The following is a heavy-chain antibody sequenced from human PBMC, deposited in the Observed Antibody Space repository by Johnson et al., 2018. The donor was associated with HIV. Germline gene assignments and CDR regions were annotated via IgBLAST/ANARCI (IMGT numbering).Heavy chain of an antibody. V-gene: IGHV3-13*01. CDR2: IGTAGDT. J-gene: IGHJ3*02. D-gene: IGHD3-16*01. CDR3: ARGRGALDI. CDR1: GFTFSSYD. Sequence: VQLVESGGGVVQPGRSLRLSCAASGFTFSSYDMHWVRQATGKGLEWVSAIGTAGDTYYPGSVKGRFTISRDNSKNTLYLQMNSLRVEDTAVYYCARGRGALDIWGQGTTVTVSS.